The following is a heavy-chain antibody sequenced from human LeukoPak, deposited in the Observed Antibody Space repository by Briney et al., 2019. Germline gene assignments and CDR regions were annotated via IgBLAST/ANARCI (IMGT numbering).Heavy chain of an antibody. CDR2: SNDSGGT. CDR3: VRGEAAAAADWYFDL. Sequence: SETLSLTCAVYGGTFSGYYWSWIRQPPGKRLEWVGESNDSGGTNYNPSLKSRVTISADKSKNQVSLKLTSVTAADTAVYYCVRGEAAAAADWYFDLWGRGTLVTVSS. J-gene: IGHJ2*01. D-gene: IGHD6-13*01. CDR1: GGTFSGYY. V-gene: IGHV4-34*01.